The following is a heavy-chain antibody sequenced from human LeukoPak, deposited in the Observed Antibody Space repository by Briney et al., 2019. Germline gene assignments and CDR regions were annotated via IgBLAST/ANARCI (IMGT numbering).Heavy chain of an antibody. V-gene: IGHV1-24*01. CDR2: FDPEDGKT. D-gene: IGHD1-26*01. CDR3: AIKGSVSYYAWFDP. J-gene: IGHJ5*02. Sequence: ASVKVSCKASGYTLTELSMNWVRQAPGKGLEWMGGFDPEDGKTNYAQKLQGRVTMTEDTSTNTAYMDVSSPRSEDTAVDYCAIKGSVSYYAWFDPWGQGTLVTVSS. CDR1: GYTLTELS.